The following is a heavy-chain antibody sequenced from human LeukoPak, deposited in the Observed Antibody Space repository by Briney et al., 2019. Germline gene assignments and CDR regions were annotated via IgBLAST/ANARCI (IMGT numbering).Heavy chain of an antibody. J-gene: IGHJ5*02. D-gene: IGHD3-22*01. CDR1: GFTFSSYA. CDR2: ISGSGGST. Sequence: GGSLRLSCAASGFTFSSYAMSWVRQAPGKGLEWVSAISGSGGSTYYADSVKGRFTISRDNSKNTLYLQMNSLRAEDTAVYYCAKGGYDSSGYLPWFDPWGQGTLVTVSS. V-gene: IGHV3-23*01. CDR3: AKGGYDSSGYLPWFDP.